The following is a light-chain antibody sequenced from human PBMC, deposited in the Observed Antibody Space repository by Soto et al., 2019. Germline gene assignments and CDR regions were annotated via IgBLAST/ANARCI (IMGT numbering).Light chain of an antibody. CDR1: QSVSSY. CDR3: QQRSDWLT. J-gene: IGKJ4*01. Sequence: EIVLTQSPATLSLSPGERATLSCRASQSVSSYLAWYQHKPGQAPRLLIYDASSRATDIPARFSGSGSGTDFTLTISSLEPEDFAVYSCQQRSDWLTFGGGTKVDI. V-gene: IGKV3-11*01. CDR2: DAS.